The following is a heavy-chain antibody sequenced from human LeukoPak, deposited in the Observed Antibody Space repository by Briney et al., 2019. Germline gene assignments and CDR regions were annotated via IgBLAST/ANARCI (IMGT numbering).Heavy chain of an antibody. V-gene: IGHV3-53*01. J-gene: IGHJ3*02. CDR3: AREFSGTDAFDI. CDR1: GFTVSSNY. CDR2: IYSGGST. Sequence: GGSLRLSCAASGFTVSSNYMSWVRRAPGKGLEWVSVIYSGGSTYYADSVKGRFTISRDNSKNTLYLQMNSLRAEDTAVYYCAREFSGTDAFDIWGQGTMVTVSS.